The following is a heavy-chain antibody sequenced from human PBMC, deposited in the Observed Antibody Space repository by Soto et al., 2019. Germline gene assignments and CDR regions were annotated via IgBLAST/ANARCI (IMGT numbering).Heavy chain of an antibody. CDR1: GFTFQDRT. CDR3: AKKRGECYPLAY. Sequence: GGSLRLSCGASGFTFQDRTMHWVRQAPGKGLEWVSLISWNSRNRFYADSVKGRFTISRDNSKNSLYLQMTSLRPDATALYYWAKKRGECYPLAYWGQEPLVTVS. J-gene: IGHJ4*02. CDR2: ISWNSRNR. V-gene: IGHV3-43*01. D-gene: IGHD3-3*01.